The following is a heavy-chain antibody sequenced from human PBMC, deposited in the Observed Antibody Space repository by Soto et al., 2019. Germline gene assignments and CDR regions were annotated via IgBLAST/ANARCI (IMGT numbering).Heavy chain of an antibody. CDR1: GYSFGDFD. V-gene: IGHV1-8*01. CDR3: ARTGGLFSTSWYVFDY. CDR2: MNPKRGDT. Sequence: ASVKVSCKTSGYSFGDFDINWIRQAPGQGLEWMGWMNPKRGDTGSAQKFQGRVTMTRNTSINTAFLEVTGLTPDDTAVYFCARTGGLFSTSWYVFDYWGQ. D-gene: IGHD6-13*01. J-gene: IGHJ4*01.